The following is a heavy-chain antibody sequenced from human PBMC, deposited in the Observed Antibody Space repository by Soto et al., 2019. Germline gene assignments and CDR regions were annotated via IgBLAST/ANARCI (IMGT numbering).Heavy chain of an antibody. J-gene: IGHJ1*01. V-gene: IGHV3-74*01. CDR1: GFTFSSYW. CDR3: ARLPNKSPQN. CDR2: ISTDASST. Sequence: EVQLVESGGGLVQPGGSLRLSCAASGFTFSSYWMYWVRQAPGKGLVWVSSISTDASSTSYADPVKGRFTISRDNAKNTLYLQMNSVRAEDTAVYYCARLPNKSPQNWGQGTLVIVSP.